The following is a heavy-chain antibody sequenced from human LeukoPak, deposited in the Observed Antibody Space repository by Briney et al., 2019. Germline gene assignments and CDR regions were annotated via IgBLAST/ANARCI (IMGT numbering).Heavy chain of an antibody. CDR1: GYTFTSYG. CDR2: ISAYNGNT. D-gene: IGHD2-15*01. CDR3: ARSPPVVVAASPDY. V-gene: IGHV1-18*01. Sequence: ASVKVSCKASGYTFTSYGIGWVRQAPGQGLEWMGWISAYNGNTNYAQKLQGRVTMTTDTSTSTAYMELRSLRSDDTAVYYCARSPPVVVAASPDYWGQGTLVTVSS. J-gene: IGHJ4*02.